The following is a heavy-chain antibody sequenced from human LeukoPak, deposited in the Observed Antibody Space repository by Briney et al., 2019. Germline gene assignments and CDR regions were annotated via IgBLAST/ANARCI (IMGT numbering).Heavy chain of an antibody. CDR2: LASDGSNK. D-gene: IGHD5-24*01. CDR1: GFTFNNHP. V-gene: IGHV3-30*04. J-gene: IGHJ5*02. Sequence: GGSLRLSCAASGFTFNNHPLHWVRQAPGKGLEWVAVLASDGSNKYYADSVKGRFTISRDTSKNTLYLQMNSLRREDTAVYYCARGPGRSDGILEFSITSSKAGVSWGRGTLVTVSS. CDR3: ARGPGRSDGILEFSITSSKAGVS.